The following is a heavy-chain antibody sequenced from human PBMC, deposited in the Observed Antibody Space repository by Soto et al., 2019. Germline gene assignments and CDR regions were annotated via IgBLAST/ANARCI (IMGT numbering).Heavy chain of an antibody. J-gene: IGHJ5*02. Sequence: EVQLVESGGGLVKPGGSLRLSCAASGFTFNTYDMNWVRQAPGKGLEWVSSITTSSAYIYYADSLKGRITTSRDNAKNSLFLQMHSLRAGVTAVYYCVRSGTARLLRHSWFDTWGQGTLVTVSS. CDR2: ITTSSAYI. D-gene: IGHD2-21*01. CDR3: VRSGTARLLRHSWFDT. CDR1: GFTFNTYD. V-gene: IGHV3-21*01.